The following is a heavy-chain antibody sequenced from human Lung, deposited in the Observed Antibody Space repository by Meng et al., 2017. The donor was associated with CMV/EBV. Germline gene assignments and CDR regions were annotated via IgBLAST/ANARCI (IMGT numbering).Heavy chain of an antibody. CDR3: ATYLGHCNPGVCQPQYYGLDV. CDR1: GFTFSGYW. Sequence: ETLSLXCAASGFTFSGYWMNWVRQAPGKGLEWVANIGRDGSDKYYVDSVKGRFTISRDNTRNSIHLQMNSLKAEDTAVYYCATYLGHCNPGVCQPQYYGLDVWXQRTXVTVSS. D-gene: IGHD2-8*01. CDR2: IGRDGSDK. V-gene: IGHV3-7*01. J-gene: IGHJ6*02.